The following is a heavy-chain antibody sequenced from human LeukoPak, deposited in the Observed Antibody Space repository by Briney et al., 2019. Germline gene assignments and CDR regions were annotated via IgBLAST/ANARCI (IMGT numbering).Heavy chain of an antibody. J-gene: IGHJ6*01. CDR1: GFTFSGFA. CDR2: ISGSGDNT. V-gene: IGHV3-23*01. CDR3: AKMKGHPLPKYYMDV. D-gene: IGHD1-26*01. Sequence: GSLRLSCAASGFTFSGFAMSWVCRTPGKGLEWVSGISGSGDNTLYADSVKGRFTISRDNSKNTLYLEMNSLRAEDTAIYYCAKMKGHPLPKYYMDVWGQGTTVTVSS.